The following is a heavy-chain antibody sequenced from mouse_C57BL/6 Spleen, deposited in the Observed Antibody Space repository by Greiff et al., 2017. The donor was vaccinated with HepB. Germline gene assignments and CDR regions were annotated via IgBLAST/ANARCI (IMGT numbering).Heavy chain of an antibody. CDR1: GYTFTSYW. J-gene: IGHJ4*01. CDR2: IHPNSGST. CDR3: ARGYYAMDY. Sequence: QVHVKQPGAELVKPGASVKLSCKASGYTFTSYWMHWVKQRPGQGLEWIGMIHPNSGSTNYNEKFKSKATLTVDKSSSTAYMQLSSLTSEDSAVYYCARGYYAMDYWGQGTSVTVSS. V-gene: IGHV1-64*01.